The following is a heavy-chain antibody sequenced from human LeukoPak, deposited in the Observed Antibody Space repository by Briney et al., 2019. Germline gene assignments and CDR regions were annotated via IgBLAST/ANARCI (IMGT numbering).Heavy chain of an antibody. CDR3: AREVSNSTVSIDY. V-gene: IGHV1-8*03. Sequence: GASVKVSCKASGYTFTSYDINWVRQATGQGLEWMGWMNPNSGNTGYAQKFQGRVTITRNTSISTAYMELSSLRSEDTAVYYCAREVSNSTVSIDYWGQGALVTVSS. CDR2: MNPNSGNT. CDR1: GYTFTSYD. D-gene: IGHD4-17*01. J-gene: IGHJ4*02.